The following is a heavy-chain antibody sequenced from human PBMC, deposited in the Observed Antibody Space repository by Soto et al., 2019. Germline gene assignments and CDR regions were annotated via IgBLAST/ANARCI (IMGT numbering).Heavy chain of an antibody. CDR3: ARGITRFPYEFDP. J-gene: IGHJ5*02. CDR2: IYYSGST. Sequence: SETLSLTCTVSGGSISSYYWSWIRQPPGKGLEWIGYIYYSGSTNYNPSLKSRVTISVDTSKNQFSLKLSSVTAADTAVYYCARGITRFPYEFDPWGQGTLVTVSS. V-gene: IGHV4-59*01. CDR1: GGSISSYY. D-gene: IGHD3-16*01.